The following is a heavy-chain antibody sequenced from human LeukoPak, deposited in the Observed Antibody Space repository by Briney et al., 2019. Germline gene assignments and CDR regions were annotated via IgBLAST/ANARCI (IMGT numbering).Heavy chain of an antibody. D-gene: IGHD6-19*01. CDR3: TRDRVGGWYWLDS. Sequence: SETLSLTCTVSGGSISSYYWGWIRQPPGKGLEWIGSIYYSGSTYYNPSLKSRVTISVDPSKMQISLNLRSVTIADTAVYYCTRDRVGGWYWLDSWGQGTLVTVSS. CDR1: GGSISSYY. J-gene: IGHJ5*01. V-gene: IGHV4-39*07. CDR2: IYYSGST.